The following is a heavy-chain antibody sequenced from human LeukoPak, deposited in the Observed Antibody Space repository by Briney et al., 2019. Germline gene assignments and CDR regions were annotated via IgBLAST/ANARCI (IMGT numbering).Heavy chain of an antibody. J-gene: IGHJ3*02. Sequence: GGSLRLSCAASGFTFSSYSMNWVRQAPGKGLEWVSYISSSSSTIYYADSVKGRFTISRDNAKNSLYLQMKSLRAEDTAVYYCARGSGFDAFDIWGQGTMVTVSS. V-gene: IGHV3-48*01. CDR1: GFTFSSYS. CDR3: ARGSGFDAFDI. CDR2: ISSSSSTI.